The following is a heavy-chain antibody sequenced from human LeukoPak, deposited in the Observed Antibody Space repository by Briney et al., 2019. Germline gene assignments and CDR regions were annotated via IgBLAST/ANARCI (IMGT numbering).Heavy chain of an antibody. CDR1: GGSISSHY. D-gene: IGHD1-26*01. Sequence: SETLSLTCTVSGGSISSHYWSWIRQPPGKGLEWIGYIYYSGSTNYNPSLKSRVTISVDTSKNQFSLKLSSVTAADTAVYYCARGPLVTYYDYWGQGTLVTVSS. CDR3: ARGPLVTYYDY. J-gene: IGHJ4*02. V-gene: IGHV4-59*11. CDR2: IYYSGST.